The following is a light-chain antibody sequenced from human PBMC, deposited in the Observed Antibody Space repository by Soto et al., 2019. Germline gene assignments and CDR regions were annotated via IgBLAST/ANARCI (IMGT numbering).Light chain of an antibody. Sequence: QSVLTQPPSASGTPGQRVTISCSGSSSNIGSNYVYWYQQLPGTAPKLLIYRNNQRPSGVPDRFSGSKSGTSGSLAISGLLFEDEADYYCAAWADILSVFYVFGTGSKLTVL. V-gene: IGLV1-47*01. CDR1: SSNIGSNY. J-gene: IGLJ1*01. CDR3: AAWADILSVFYV. CDR2: RNN.